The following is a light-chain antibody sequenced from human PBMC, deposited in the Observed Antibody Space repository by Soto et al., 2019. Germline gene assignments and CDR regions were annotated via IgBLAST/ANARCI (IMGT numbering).Light chain of an antibody. Sequence: EIVLTQSPGTLSLSPAERATLSCMSSQRFSSKLSWYQLIPVQAPRLRIYGASIRATGIPARLSGSGSGTEFTLTISSPQSEDFAVYYCQQYNNWPRTVGQGTKVDIK. CDR3: QQYNNWPRT. CDR2: GAS. CDR1: QRFSSK. V-gene: IGKV3-15*01. J-gene: IGKJ1*01.